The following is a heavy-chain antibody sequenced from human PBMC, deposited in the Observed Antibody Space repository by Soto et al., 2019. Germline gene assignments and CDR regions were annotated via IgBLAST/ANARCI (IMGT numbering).Heavy chain of an antibody. J-gene: IGHJ6*03. V-gene: IGHV3-74*01. CDR1: GFTFSNYW. CDR3: VRSAPMDV. CDR2: ITSDGSGT. Sequence: GGSLRLSCAASGFTFSNYWMYWVRQAPGKGLVWVSRITSDGSGTAYADSVKGRFTISRAKPKSTLYLQMNSLRVEDAAVYYCVRSAPMDVWGKGTTVTVSS.